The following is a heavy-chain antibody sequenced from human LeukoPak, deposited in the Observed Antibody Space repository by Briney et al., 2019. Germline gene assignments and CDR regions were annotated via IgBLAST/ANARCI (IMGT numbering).Heavy chain of an antibody. V-gene: IGHV1-46*01. CDR2: INPSGDVR. CDR1: GYTFGTHW. CDR3: ARDKTSYVDTAMLIHFDY. D-gene: IGHD5-18*01. Sequence: GASVKVSCKASGYTFGTHWMHWVRQAPGQGLEWMGIINPSGDVRSCAQKFKGRVTVTRDMSTRTVYMELSDLRPEDTAVYYCARDKTSYVDTAMLIHFDYWGQGTLVTVSS. J-gene: IGHJ4*02.